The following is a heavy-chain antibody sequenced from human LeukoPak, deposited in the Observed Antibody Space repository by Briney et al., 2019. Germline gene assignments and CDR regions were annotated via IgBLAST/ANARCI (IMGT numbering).Heavy chain of an antibody. CDR3: ARDSATIRGFDY. J-gene: IGHJ4*02. D-gene: IGHD5-24*01. CDR1: GFTFSSYS. CDR2: ISSSSSYI. Sequence: GGSLRLSCAASGFTFSSYSMNWVRQAPGKGLDWVSSISSSSSYIYYADSVKGRFTISRDNAKNSLYLQMNSLRAEDTAVYYCARDSATIRGFDYWGQGTLVTVSS. V-gene: IGHV3-21*01.